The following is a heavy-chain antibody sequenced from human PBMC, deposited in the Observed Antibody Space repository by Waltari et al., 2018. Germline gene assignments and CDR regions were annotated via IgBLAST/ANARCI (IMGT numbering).Heavy chain of an antibody. CDR2: IFADDGRT. V-gene: IGHV4-4*07. D-gene: IGHD1-1*01. CDR1: GGSINSNS. Sequence: QLQLQESGPGLVKPSETLSLTCAVSGGSINSNSWSWIRQPPGKGLEWIGRIFADDGRTDYNPSLKSRVTISRDTSKNQFSLRLTSVTAADTAVYYCASWNDVAHWGQGVLVTVSS. J-gene: IGHJ4*02. CDR3: ASWNDVAH.